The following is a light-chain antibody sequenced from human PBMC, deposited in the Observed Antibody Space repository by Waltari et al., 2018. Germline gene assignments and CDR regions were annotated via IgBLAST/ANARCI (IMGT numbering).Light chain of an antibody. V-gene: IGKV1-5*03. J-gene: IGKJ5*01. CDR1: QSISSW. Sequence: GDRVTIACRASQSISSWLAWYQQKPGKAPKLLIYKASTLESGVPSRFSGSGSGTEFTLTISSLQPDDFATYYCQHYNTYSRSITFGQGTRLEIQ. CDR2: KAS. CDR3: QHYNTYSRSIT.